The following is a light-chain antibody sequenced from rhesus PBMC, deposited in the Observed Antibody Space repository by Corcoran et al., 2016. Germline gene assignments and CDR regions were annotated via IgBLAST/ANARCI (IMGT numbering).Light chain of an antibody. Sequence: DIQMTQSPSSLSASVGDRVTITCRESQGITNDLAWYQQKPGETPKLLIYEDSSLQTGIPSRFSGSGSGTDFALTISSLQSEDFATYYCQHYYNTPRTFGQGTKVEIK. CDR2: EDS. CDR3: QHYYNTPRT. J-gene: IGKJ1*01. V-gene: IGKV1-21*01. CDR1: QGITND.